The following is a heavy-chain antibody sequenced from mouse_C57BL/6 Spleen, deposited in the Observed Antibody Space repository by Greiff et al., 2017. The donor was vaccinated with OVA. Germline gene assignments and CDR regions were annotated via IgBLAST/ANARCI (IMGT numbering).Heavy chain of an antibody. CDR2: IYPRDGST. V-gene: IGHV1-78*01. CDR1: GYTFTDHT. D-gene: IGHD1-1*01. J-gene: IGHJ4*01. CDR3: ARAGVVAPRYAMDY. Sequence: VQLQQSDAELVKPGASVKISCKVSGYTFTDHTIHWMKQRPEQGLEWIGYIYPRDGSTKYNEKFKGKATLTADKSSSTAYMQLNSLTSEGSVVDFCARAGVVAPRYAMDYWGQGKSVTVSS.